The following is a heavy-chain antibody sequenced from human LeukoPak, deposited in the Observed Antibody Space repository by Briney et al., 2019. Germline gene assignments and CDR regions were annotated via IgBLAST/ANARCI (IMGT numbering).Heavy chain of an antibody. CDR2: IKSKTDGGTT. J-gene: IGHJ4*02. Sequence: PGGSLRLSCAASGFTFTNAYMSWVRQSPGKGLEWIGRIKSKTDGGTTDYAAPLKGGFTISRDDSENTLYLQMNSLKTEDTAVYHCTTVFAYGPDYWGQGTLVTVSS. CDR3: TTVFAYGPDY. D-gene: IGHD3-10*01. V-gene: IGHV3-15*01. CDR1: GFTFTNAY.